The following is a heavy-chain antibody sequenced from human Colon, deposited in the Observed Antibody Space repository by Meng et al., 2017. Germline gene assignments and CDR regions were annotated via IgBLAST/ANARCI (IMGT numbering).Heavy chain of an antibody. CDR2: VSHTGST. V-gene: IGHV4-31*01. CDR3: ARGSGTLRHFDY. J-gene: IGHJ4*02. Sequence: LQESGPGLVKPSQTLSLACTVSGGSISNGFFFWSWIRQHPLKGLEWIGSVSHTGSTSYNPSIQSLVTISRDTPKNQFSLNLTSVTAADTAVYFCARGSGTLRHFDYWGQGTLVTVSS. D-gene: IGHD1-26*01. CDR1: GGSISNGFFF.